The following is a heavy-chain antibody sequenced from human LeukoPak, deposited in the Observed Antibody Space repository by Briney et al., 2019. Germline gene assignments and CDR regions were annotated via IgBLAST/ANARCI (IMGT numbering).Heavy chain of an antibody. CDR3: ARSRPTTYSSSWYEGDY. CDR1: GGSFSGYY. D-gene: IGHD6-13*01. V-gene: IGHV4-34*01. Sequence: SETLSLTCAVYGGSFSGYYWSWIRQPPGKGLEWIGEINHSGSTNYNPSLKSRVTISVDTSKNQFSLKLSSVTAADTAVYYCARSRPTTYSSSWYEGDYWGQGTLVTVSS. CDR2: INHSGST. J-gene: IGHJ4*02.